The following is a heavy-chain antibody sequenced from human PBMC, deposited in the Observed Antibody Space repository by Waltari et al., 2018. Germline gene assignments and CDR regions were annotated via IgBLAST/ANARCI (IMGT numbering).Heavy chain of an antibody. CDR2: IYHSGNT. CDR3: ARVGGTYGNSFDL. Sequence: QVQVQESGPGLVKPSESLSLTCTVSGGPINTYFWSWIRQPPGRALECVAYIYHSGNTNCNPSLNSRVTISEDTSENQFSLKLNSVTAADTAVYYCARVGGTYGNSFDLWGEGIMVTVSS. V-gene: IGHV4-59*01. D-gene: IGHD1-26*01. CDR1: GGPINTYF. J-gene: IGHJ3*01.